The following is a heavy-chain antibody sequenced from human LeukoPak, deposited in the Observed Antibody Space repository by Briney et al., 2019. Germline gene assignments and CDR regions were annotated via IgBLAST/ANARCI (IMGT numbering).Heavy chain of an antibody. Sequence: SETLSLTCTVSGGSISSDTYYWSWIRQPAGKGLEWIGRIYASGNTNYSPSLKGRVTISVDTSKNQFSLRLNSVTAADTAVYYCAGTRRYCSGGSCYNWFDPWGQGTLVTVSS. V-gene: IGHV4-61*02. CDR1: GGSISSDTYY. CDR2: IYASGNT. CDR3: AGTRRYCSGGSCYNWFDP. D-gene: IGHD2-15*01. J-gene: IGHJ5*02.